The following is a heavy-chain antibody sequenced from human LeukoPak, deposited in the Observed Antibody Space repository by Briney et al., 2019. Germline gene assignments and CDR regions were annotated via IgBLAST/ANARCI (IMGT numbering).Heavy chain of an antibody. Sequence: GASVKVSCKASGYTFTGYYMRWVRQAPGQGLEWMGWINPNSGGTNYAQKFQGRVTMTRDTSISTAYMELSSLRSEDTAVYYCARVVRTYYYYYGMDVWGQGTTVTVSS. CDR2: INPNSGGT. V-gene: IGHV1-2*02. D-gene: IGHD1-14*01. J-gene: IGHJ6*02. CDR1: GYTFTGYY. CDR3: ARVVRTYYYYYGMDV.